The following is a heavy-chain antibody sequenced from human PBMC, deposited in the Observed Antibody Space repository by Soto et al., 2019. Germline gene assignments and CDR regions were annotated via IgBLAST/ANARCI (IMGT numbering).Heavy chain of an antibody. CDR3: ARYCSGGSCYPRPV. CDR2: ISSSSTI. Sequence: GGSLRLSCAASGFTFSSYSMNWVRQAPGKGLEWVSYISSSSTIYYADSVKGRFTISRDNAKNSLYLQMNSLRAEDTAVYYCARYCSGGSCYPRPVWGQGTMVTVSS. D-gene: IGHD2-15*01. V-gene: IGHV3-48*01. J-gene: IGHJ3*01. CDR1: GFTFSSYS.